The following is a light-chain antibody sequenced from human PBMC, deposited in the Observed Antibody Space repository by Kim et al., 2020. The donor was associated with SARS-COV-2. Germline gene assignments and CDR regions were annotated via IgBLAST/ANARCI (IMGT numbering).Light chain of an antibody. J-gene: IGLJ3*02. CDR1: SGSIASNY. CDR3: QSYDSSNWV. V-gene: IGLV6-57*04. CDR2: EDN. Sequence: LTQPHSVSDSPGKTVTISCTRSSGSIASNYVQWYQQRPGSAPTTVIYEDNQRPSGVPDRFSGSIDSSSNSASLTISGLKTEDEADYYCQSYDSSNWVFGGGTQLTVL.